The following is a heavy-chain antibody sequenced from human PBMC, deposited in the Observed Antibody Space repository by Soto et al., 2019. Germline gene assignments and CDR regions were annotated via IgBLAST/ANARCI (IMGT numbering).Heavy chain of an antibody. Sequence: QVQLVQSGAEVKKPGASVKVSCKASGYTFTSYDINWVRQATGQGLEWMGWMKPNSGNTAYAQKFQGRVTMTKNTTISTANMELSSLRSEDTAVYYCARERAVAGLDYWGQGTLVTVSS. CDR1: GYTFTSYD. D-gene: IGHD6-19*01. V-gene: IGHV1-8*01. J-gene: IGHJ4*02. CDR3: ARERAVAGLDY. CDR2: MKPNSGNT.